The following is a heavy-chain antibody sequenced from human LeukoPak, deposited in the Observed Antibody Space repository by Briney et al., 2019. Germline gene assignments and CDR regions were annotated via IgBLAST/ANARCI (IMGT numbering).Heavy chain of an antibody. Sequence: SETLSLTCTVSGYSISSGYYWGWIRQPPGKGLEWIGSIYHSGSTYYNPSLKSRVTISVDTSKNQFSLKLSSVTAADTAVYYCARADGYSSSWYGNWFDPWGQGTLVTVSS. V-gene: IGHV4-38-2*02. J-gene: IGHJ5*02. CDR3: ARADGYSSSWYGNWFDP. CDR2: IYHSGST. D-gene: IGHD6-13*01. CDR1: GYSISSGYY.